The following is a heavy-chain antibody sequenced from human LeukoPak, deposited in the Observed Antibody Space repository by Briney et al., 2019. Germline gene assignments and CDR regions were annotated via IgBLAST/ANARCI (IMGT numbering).Heavy chain of an antibody. J-gene: IGHJ4*02. CDR1: GYTLTSYY. D-gene: IGHD3-16*02. CDR2: INPSGGST. CDR3: ARARLGELSSFDY. V-gene: IGHV1-46*01. Sequence: ASVKVSCKASGYTLTSYYMHWVRQAPGQGLEWMGIINPSGGSTSYAQKFQGRVTMTTDTSTSTAYMELRSLRSDDTAVYYCARARLGELSSFDYWGQGTLVTVSS.